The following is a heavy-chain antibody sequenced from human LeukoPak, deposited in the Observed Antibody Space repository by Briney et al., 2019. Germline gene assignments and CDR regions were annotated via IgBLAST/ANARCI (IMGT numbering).Heavy chain of an antibody. Sequence: PSETLSLTCAVYGGSFSGYYWSWIRQPPGKGLEWIGEINHSGSTNYNPSLKSRVTISVDTSKNQFSLKLSSVTAADTAVYYCAGDAAAAGAERVLDYWGQGTLVTVSS. CDR1: GGSFSGYY. D-gene: IGHD6-13*01. J-gene: IGHJ4*02. CDR3: AGDAAAAGAERVLDY. V-gene: IGHV4-34*01. CDR2: INHSGST.